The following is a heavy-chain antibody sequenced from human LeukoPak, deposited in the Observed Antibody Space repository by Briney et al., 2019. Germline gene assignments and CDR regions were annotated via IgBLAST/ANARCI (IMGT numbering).Heavy chain of an antibody. V-gene: IGHV3-30*18. CDR1: GFTFSNYA. CDR2: IPFDGSNK. J-gene: IGHJ6*02. CDR3: AKDSPTYYYAMDV. Sequence: GGSLRLSCAASGFTFSNYAMHWVRQAPGKGVEWVAVIPFDGSNKHYADSVMGRFTISRDNSKNTLYLQMNSLRAEDTAVYYCAKDSPTYYYAMDVWGLGTTVTVSS.